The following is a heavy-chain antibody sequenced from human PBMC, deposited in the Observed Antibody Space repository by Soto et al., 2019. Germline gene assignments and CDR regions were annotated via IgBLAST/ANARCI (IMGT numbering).Heavy chain of an antibody. D-gene: IGHD7-27*01. CDR3: ARDLSWGSNWYYYMDV. CDR1: GFILSDCA. J-gene: IGHJ6*03. V-gene: IGHV3-48*01. Sequence: EVQLVESGGGLVQPGGSLRLSCATSGFILSDCAMNWVRQAPGKGLEWVSYISSSSSVIDYADSVKGRFTVSRDNARNYLYIQMNSLRAEDTAVYYCARDLSWGSNWYYYMDVWGKGTTVTVSS. CDR2: ISSSSSVI.